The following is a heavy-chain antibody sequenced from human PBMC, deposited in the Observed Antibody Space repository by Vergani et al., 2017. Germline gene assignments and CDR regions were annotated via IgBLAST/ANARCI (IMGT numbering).Heavy chain of an antibody. V-gene: IGHV3-9*01. CDR1: GFTFDDYA. CDR3: AKTGYDSSGXYYS. Sequence: EVQLVESGGGLVQPGRSLRLSCAASGFTFDDYAMHWVRQAPGKGLEWVSGIGWNSGSIGYADSVKGRFTISRDNAKNSLYLQMNSLRAEDTALYYCAKTGYDSSGXYYSWGQGTLVTVSS. J-gene: IGHJ5*02. CDR2: IGWNSGSI. D-gene: IGHD3-22*01.